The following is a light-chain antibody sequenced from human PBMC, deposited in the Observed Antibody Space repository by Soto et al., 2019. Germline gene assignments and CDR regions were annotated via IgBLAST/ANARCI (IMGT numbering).Light chain of an antibody. CDR1: QIVGRNF. CDR3: HQYATSPLT. Sequence: EIVLRQSPGTLSLSPGESTTLSCRASQIVGRNFLAWYQQKPGRAPRLLIHGASNRATGIPDRFSGSGSETDFTLTISRLEPEDFAVYYCHQYATSPLTFGGGTKVEIK. J-gene: IGKJ4*01. V-gene: IGKV3-20*01. CDR2: GAS.